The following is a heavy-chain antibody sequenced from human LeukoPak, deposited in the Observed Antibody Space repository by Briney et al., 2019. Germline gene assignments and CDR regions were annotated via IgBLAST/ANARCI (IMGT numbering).Heavy chain of an antibody. CDR3: ARGVSPTGYYNVAYYYYMDV. J-gene: IGHJ6*03. V-gene: IGHV4-34*01. CDR2: IYYSGST. D-gene: IGHD3-9*01. Sequence: SETLSLTCAVYGGSFSGYYWSWIRQPPGKGLEWIGSIYYSGSTYYNPSLKSRVTISVDTSKNQFSLKLSSVTAADTAVYYCARGVSPTGYYNVAYYYYMDVRGKGTTVTISS. CDR1: GGSFSGYY.